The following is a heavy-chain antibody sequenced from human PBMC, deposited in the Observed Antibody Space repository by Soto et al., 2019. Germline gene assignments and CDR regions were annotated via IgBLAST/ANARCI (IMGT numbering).Heavy chain of an antibody. Sequence: GGSLRLSCAASGFTFSSYWMHWVRQAPGKGPVWVSRIKSDASTTGYADSVKGRFTISRDNAKNTLYLQMNSLRVEDTAVYYCARALVVAGPSDYWGQGTQVTVSS. CDR3: ARALVVAGPSDY. CDR1: GFTFSSYW. V-gene: IGHV3-74*01. CDR2: IKSDASTT. J-gene: IGHJ4*02. D-gene: IGHD6-19*01.